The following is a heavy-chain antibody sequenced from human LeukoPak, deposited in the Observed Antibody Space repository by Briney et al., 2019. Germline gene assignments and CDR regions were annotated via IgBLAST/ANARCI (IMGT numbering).Heavy chain of an antibody. CDR1: GFTFATYA. V-gene: IGHV3-23*01. Sequence: GGSLRLSCATSGFTFATYAMNWVRQAPGKGLEWVSGFSGSGGNTSYADSVKGRFTISRDSSKNTLYLQMDSLRADDTAVYYCAKDRCSRTNCYLFDFWGQGTLVTVSS. J-gene: IGHJ4*02. CDR3: AKDRCSRTNCYLFDF. D-gene: IGHD2-2*01. CDR2: FSGSGGNT.